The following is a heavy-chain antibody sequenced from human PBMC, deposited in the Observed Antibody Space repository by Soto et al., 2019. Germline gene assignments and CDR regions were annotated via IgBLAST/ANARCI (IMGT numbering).Heavy chain of an antibody. CDR2: INAGNGNR. Sequence: ASVKVSCKASGYAFTSYAMHWVRQAPGQRLEWMGWINAGNGNRKYSQRFQGRVTIASDTSASTGYMELSSLRSEETAVYYCARDFNWAYDYWGKGTLVTVSS. D-gene: IGHD1-1*01. J-gene: IGHJ4*02. CDR3: ARDFNWAYDY. V-gene: IGHV1-3*01. CDR1: GYAFTSYA.